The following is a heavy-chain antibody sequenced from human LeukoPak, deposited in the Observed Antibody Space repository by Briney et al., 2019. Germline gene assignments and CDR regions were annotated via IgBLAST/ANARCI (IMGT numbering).Heavy chain of an antibody. V-gene: IGHV3-48*02. D-gene: IGHD3-22*01. CDR3: ARGYYYDSSALTPTDY. Sequence: GGSLRLSCAASGFTFSSYSMNWVRQAPGKGLEWVSYISSSSSTIYYADSVKGRFTISRDNAKDSLYLQMNSLRDEDTAVYYCARGYYYDSSALTPTDYWGQGTLVTVSS. CDR2: ISSSSSTI. J-gene: IGHJ4*02. CDR1: GFTFSSYS.